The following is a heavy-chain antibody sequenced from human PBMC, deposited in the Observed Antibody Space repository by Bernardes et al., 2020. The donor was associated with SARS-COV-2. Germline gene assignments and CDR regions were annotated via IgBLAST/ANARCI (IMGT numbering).Heavy chain of an antibody. CDR2: ISAYNGNT. D-gene: IGHD3-3*01. CDR3: ARVLPSNWSGYYVDYYYYMDV. CDR1: GYTFTSYG. J-gene: IGHJ6*03. Sequence: ASVKVSCKASGYTFTSYGISWVRQAPGQGLEWMGWISAYNGNTNYAQKLQGRVTMTTDTSTSTAYMELRSLRSDDTAVYYCARVLPSNWSGYYVDYYYYMDVWGKGTTVTVSS. V-gene: IGHV1-18*01.